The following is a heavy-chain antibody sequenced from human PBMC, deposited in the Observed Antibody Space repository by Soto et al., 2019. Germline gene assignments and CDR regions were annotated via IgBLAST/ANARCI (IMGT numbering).Heavy chain of an antibody. CDR3: ARVITYYYYGMDV. V-gene: IGHV1-69*13. CDR2: IIPIFGTA. CDR1: GGTFSSYA. J-gene: IGHJ6*02. Sequence: SVDVSCKASGGTFSSYAISWVRQSPGQGLEWMGGIIPIFGTANYAQKFQGRVTITADESTSTAYMELSSLRSEDTAVYYCARVITYYYYGMDVWGQGTTVTVSS.